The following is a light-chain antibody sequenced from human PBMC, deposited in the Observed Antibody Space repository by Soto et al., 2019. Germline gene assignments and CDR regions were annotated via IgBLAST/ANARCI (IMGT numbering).Light chain of an antibody. CDR1: SSNIGSNY. V-gene: IGLV1-47*01. Sequence: QPVLTQPPSASGTPGQRVTISCSGSSSNIGSNYVYWYQQLPGTAPKLLIYRNNQRPSGVPDRFSGSKSGTSASLALSGLRSEDEADYYCAAWDDSLSGPGFGGGTKLTVL. CDR2: RNN. J-gene: IGLJ2*01. CDR3: AAWDDSLSGPG.